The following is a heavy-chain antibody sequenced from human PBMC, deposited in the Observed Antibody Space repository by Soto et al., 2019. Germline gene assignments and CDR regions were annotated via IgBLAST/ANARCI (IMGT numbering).Heavy chain of an antibody. Sequence: SETLSLTCAVYGGSFSGYYWSWIRQPPGEGLEWIGEINHSGSTNYNPSLKSRVTISVDTSKNQFSLKLSSVTAADTAVYYCARAYCSGGSCYYYYYGMDVWGQGTTVTVSS. CDR3: ARAYCSGGSCYYYYYGMDV. CDR2: INHSGST. CDR1: GGSFSGYY. D-gene: IGHD2-15*01. V-gene: IGHV4-34*01. J-gene: IGHJ6*02.